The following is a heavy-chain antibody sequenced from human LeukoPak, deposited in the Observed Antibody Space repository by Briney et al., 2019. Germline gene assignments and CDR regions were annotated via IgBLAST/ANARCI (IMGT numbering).Heavy chain of an antibody. J-gene: IGHJ4*02. D-gene: IGHD6-6*01. Sequence: SQTLSLTCTVSGGSISSGSYYWSWIRQPAGKGLEWIGRIYTSGSTNYNPSLKSRVTISVDTSKNQFSLKLSSVTAADTAVYYCARATRYTSSLDYWGQGTLVTVSS. V-gene: IGHV4-61*02. CDR1: GGSISSGSYY. CDR3: ARATRYTSSLDY. CDR2: IYTSGST.